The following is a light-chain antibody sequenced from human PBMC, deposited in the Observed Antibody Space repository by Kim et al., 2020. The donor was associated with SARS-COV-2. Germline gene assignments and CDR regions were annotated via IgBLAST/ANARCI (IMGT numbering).Light chain of an antibody. J-gene: IGLJ2*01. V-gene: IGLV6-57*03. CDR2: EDN. CDR1: RGRIASNF. CDR3: QSGRL. Sequence: EYPGKRVTISCTRSRGRIASNFVKWYQQRPGSAPTSVIYEDNQRPSWVPDRFSGSIDDSSNSASLTISGLKTEDEADYYCQSGRLFGGGTQLTVL.